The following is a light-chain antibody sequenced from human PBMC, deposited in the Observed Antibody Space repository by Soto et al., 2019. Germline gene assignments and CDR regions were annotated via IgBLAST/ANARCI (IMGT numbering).Light chain of an antibody. CDR2: VAS. Sequence: DIVLTQSPGPLSLSPGERATLSCKASQSVSSSYLAWYQQKPGQAPRLIIYVASYRATGIPARFSGSGSGTDFTLTISSLEPEDFAVYYCQQRSNWPGTFGQGTKVDIK. V-gene: IGKV3D-20*02. CDR3: QQRSNWPGT. J-gene: IGKJ1*01. CDR1: QSVSSSY.